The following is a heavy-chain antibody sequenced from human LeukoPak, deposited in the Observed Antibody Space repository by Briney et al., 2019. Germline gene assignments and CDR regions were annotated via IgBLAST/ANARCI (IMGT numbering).Heavy chain of an antibody. CDR3: ARHPYDYIWGSDRLAHFDN. Sequence: PGGSLRLSCAASGFTLSNYWMSWVRQAPGKGLEWVANIKEDGSEKYYVDSVKGRFTISRDNAKKSLYLEVNSLRAEDTAVYYCARHPYDYIWGSDRLAHFDNWGQETLVTVSS. V-gene: IGHV3-7*01. J-gene: IGHJ4*02. D-gene: IGHD3-16*02. CDR2: IKEDGSEK. CDR1: GFTLSNYW.